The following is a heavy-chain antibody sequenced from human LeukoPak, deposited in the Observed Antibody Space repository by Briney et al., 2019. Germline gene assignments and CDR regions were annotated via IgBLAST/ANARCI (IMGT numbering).Heavy chain of an antibody. J-gene: IGHJ5*02. CDR2: MTPNSGQT. V-gene: IGHV1-8*01. D-gene: IGHD2-2*01. CDR3: ARNEYATGWFDH. CDR1: GYTFTSFD. Sequence: ASVKVSCKASGYTFTSFDINWVRQATGQGLEWLGWMTPNSGQTGYAQKFQGRVTLTRDTSTSTAYMELSSLTSEDTAVYYCARNEYATGWFDHWGQGTVVIVSS.